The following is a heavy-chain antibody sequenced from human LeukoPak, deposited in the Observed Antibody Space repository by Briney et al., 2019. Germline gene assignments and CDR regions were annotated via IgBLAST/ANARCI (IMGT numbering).Heavy chain of an antibody. Sequence: PGGSLRLSCAASGFIFTNYFMSWVRQAPGKGLEWVASIKHDGSEKYYVDSVRGRFTISRDNTMNSLYLQMNSLRVEDTAVYYCARQSTVATDWWGQGTLVTVSS. V-gene: IGHV3-7*01. CDR1: GFIFTNYF. D-gene: IGHD4-23*01. CDR2: IKHDGSEK. CDR3: ARQSTVATDW. J-gene: IGHJ4*02.